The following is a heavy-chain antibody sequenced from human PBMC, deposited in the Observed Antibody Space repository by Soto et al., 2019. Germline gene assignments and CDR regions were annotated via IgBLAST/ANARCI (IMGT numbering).Heavy chain of an antibody. CDR3: ARVDRVAATQRLDY. CDR1: GGTFSSYA. CDR2: IIPIFGTA. J-gene: IGHJ4*02. D-gene: IGHD2-15*01. V-gene: IGHV1-69*13. Sequence: SVKVSCKASGGTFSSYAISWVRQAPGQGLEWMGGIIPIFGTANYAQKFQGRVTITADESTSTAYMELSSLRSEDTAVYYCARVDRVAATQRLDYWGQGTLVTVSS.